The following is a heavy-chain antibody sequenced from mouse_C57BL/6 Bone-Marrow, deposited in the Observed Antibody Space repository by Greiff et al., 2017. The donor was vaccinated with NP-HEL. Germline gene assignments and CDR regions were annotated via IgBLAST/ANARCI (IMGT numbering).Heavy chain of an antibody. CDR3: ARHDGTKAMDY. CDR1: GFTFSDYY. D-gene: IGHD2-3*01. Sequence: EVQRVESGGGLVQPGGSLKLSCAASGFTFSDYYMYWVRQTPEKRLEWVAYISNGGGSTYYPDTVKGRFTISRDNAKNTLYLQMSRLKSEDTAMYYCARHDGTKAMDYWGQGTSVTVSS. V-gene: IGHV5-12*01. CDR2: ISNGGGST. J-gene: IGHJ4*01.